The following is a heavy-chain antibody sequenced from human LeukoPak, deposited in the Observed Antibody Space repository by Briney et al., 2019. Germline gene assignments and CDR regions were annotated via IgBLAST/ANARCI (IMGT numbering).Heavy chain of an antibody. V-gene: IGHV4-34*01. J-gene: IGHJ4*02. Sequence: SETLSLTCAVYGGSFSGYYWSWIRQPPGKGLEWIGEINHSGSTNYNPSLKSRVTISVDTSKNQFSLKLSSVTAADTAVYYCATLLRAGSSVRFDYWGQGTLVTVSS. CDR3: ATLLRAGSSVRFDY. CDR1: GGSFSGYY. D-gene: IGHD2-2*01. CDR2: INHSGST.